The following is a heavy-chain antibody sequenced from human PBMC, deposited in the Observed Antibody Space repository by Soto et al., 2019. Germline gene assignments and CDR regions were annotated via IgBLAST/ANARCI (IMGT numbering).Heavy chain of an antibody. Sequence: EASVKVSCKASGGTFNSYGISWVRQAPGQGLDWMGVIIPLYGTVNYAQKFQGRVSITADKSTSTAYMDLNSLRSDDTAVYSCARVEQWLYIAKYWGQGTLVTVSS. CDR2: IIPLYGTV. CDR1: GGTFNSYG. J-gene: IGHJ4*02. CDR3: ARVEQWLYIAKY. V-gene: IGHV1-69*06. D-gene: IGHD6-19*01.